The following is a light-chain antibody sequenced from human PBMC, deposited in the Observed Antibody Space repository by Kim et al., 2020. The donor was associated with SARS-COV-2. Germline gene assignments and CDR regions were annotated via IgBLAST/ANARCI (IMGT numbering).Light chain of an antibody. CDR3: ETSDTNTRV. V-gene: IGLV4-60*03. Sequence: QLVLTQSSSATASPGSSVKLTCTLSSGHSNNIIAWHQQQPGKAPRYLMKVEGSGSYNKGSGVPDRFSGSSSGADRYLTISNLQSEDEADYYCETSDTNTRVFGGGTQLTFL. CDR2: VEGSGSY. J-gene: IGLJ3*02. CDR1: SGHSNNI.